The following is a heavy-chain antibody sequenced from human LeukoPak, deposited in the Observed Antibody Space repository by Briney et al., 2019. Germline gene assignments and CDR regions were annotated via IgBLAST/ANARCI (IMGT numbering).Heavy chain of an antibody. D-gene: IGHD3-10*01. V-gene: IGHV4-30-4*08. CDR3: ARGTDGSGSSQES. J-gene: IGHJ5*02. CDR1: GGXISSGDYY. Sequence: LTCTXSGGXISSGDYYWGWIRQPPGKGLEWIGYIYYSGSTYYNPSLKSRFTITVDTSKSQFSLKLSSVTAADTAVYYCARGTDGSGSSQESWGQGTLVTVSS. CDR2: IYYSGST.